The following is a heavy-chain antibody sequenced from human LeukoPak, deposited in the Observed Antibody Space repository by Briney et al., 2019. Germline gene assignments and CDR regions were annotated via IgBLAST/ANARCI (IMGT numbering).Heavy chain of an antibody. CDR2: INPNSGGT. D-gene: IGHD3-22*01. V-gene: IGHV1-2*02. J-gene: IGHJ6*03. Sequence: ASVKVSCKASGYTFTGYYMHWVRQAPGQGLEWMGWINPNSGGTNYAQKFQGRVTITRNTSISTAYMELSSLRSEDTAVYYCARPKRNYYDSSGYYYYYMDVWGKGTTVTVSS. CDR1: GYTFTGYY. CDR3: ARPKRNYYDSSGYYYYYMDV.